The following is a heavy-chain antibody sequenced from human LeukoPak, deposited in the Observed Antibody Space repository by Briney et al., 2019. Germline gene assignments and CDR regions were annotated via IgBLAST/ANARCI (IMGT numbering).Heavy chain of an antibody. Sequence: PSETLSLTCSVSGGSISSYYWSWVRQPPGKGLEWGGYIFYSGSTSYNPSLKSRVTISLDTSKSQFSLKLSSVTAADTAVYYCARARYSSGWYLDYWGQGTLVTVSS. CDR3: ARARYSSGWYLDY. CDR1: GGSISSYY. J-gene: IGHJ4*02. V-gene: IGHV4-59*01. CDR2: IFYSGST. D-gene: IGHD6-19*01.